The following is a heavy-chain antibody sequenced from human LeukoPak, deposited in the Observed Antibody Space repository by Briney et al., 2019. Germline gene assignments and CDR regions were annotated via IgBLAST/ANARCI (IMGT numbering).Heavy chain of an antibody. CDR3: ARVDYGSGCDS. CDR2: ISTNGRRT. D-gene: IGHD6-19*01. J-gene: IGHJ4*02. V-gene: IGHV3-64*01. Sequence: PGGSLTLSCAASGFTFSSYSMHWVRQAPGKGLECVSAISTNGRRTYYANSVKGKFTISIDISKNTLYVQMGSLRAEDMAVYYCARVDYGSGCDSWGQGTLVTVSS. CDR1: GFTFSSYS.